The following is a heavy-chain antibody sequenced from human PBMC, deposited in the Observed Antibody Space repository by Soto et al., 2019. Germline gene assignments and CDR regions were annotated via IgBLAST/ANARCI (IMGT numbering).Heavy chain of an antibody. Sequence: ASVKVSCKASGYTFTSYAMHWVRQAPGQRLEWMGWINAGNGNTKYSQKFQGRVTITRDTSASTAYMELSSLRSEDTAVYYCARDRPYYDYVWGSYRDYYYYGMDVWGQGTTVTVS. J-gene: IGHJ6*02. V-gene: IGHV1-3*01. CDR1: GYTFTSYA. CDR3: ARDRPYYDYVWGSYRDYYYYGMDV. CDR2: INAGNGNT. D-gene: IGHD3-16*02.